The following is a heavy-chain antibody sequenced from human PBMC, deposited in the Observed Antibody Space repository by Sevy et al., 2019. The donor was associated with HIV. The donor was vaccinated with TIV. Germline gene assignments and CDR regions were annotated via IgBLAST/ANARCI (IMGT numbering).Heavy chain of an antibody. CDR1: RFNFSNYA. CDR2: ILHDGSNE. Sequence: GGSLRLSCAASRFNFSNYAMHWVRQAPGKGLEWVALILHDGSNEHYADSVKGRFTISRDNSQNTVYLQRNSLRPEDTAVYYCARDRLLSLLDFWGQGTLVTVSS. V-gene: IGHV3-30*04. D-gene: IGHD2-21*01. CDR3: ARDRLLSLLDF. J-gene: IGHJ4*02.